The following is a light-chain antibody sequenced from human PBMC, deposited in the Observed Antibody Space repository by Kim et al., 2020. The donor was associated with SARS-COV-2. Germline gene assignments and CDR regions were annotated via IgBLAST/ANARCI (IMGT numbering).Light chain of an antibody. CDR3: CSFAGSYTWV. CDR2: DVS. J-gene: IGLJ3*02. CDR1: SSDVGEYNY. Sequence: GQSVSIACTGTSSDVGEYNYVSWYQQHPDKAPKLMMYDVSKRPSGVPDRFSGSKSGNTASLTISGLQAEDEADYFCCSFAGSYTWVFGGGTQLTVL. V-gene: IGLV2-11*01.